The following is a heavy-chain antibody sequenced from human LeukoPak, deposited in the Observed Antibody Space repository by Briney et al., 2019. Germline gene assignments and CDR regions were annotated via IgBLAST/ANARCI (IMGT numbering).Heavy chain of an antibody. CDR1: GFTFSTDS. CDR2: SGSSNGYI. V-gene: IGHV3-21*04. CDR3: ARDRLVSSPLSTDY. J-gene: IGHJ4*02. D-gene: IGHD6-13*01. Sequence: GGTLRLSCAASGFTFSTDSKNWGRQAPRKGVEGVSGSGSSNGYIYYADSVKGRFTISRDNAKTTLYLQMNSLRAEDTAVYYCARDRLVSSPLSTDYWGQGALVTVSS.